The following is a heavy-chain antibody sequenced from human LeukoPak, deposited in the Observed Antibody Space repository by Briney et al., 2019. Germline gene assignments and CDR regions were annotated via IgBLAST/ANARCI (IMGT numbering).Heavy chain of an antibody. V-gene: IGHV3-21*01. CDR1: GFTFSSYS. J-gene: IGHJ5*02. Sequence: GGSLRLSCAASGFTFSSYSMNWVRQAPGKGLEWVSSISSSYSYIYYADSVKGRFTISRDNAKNSLYLQMNSLRAEDTAVYYCARDGAYYYDSSGYRPPNWFDPWGQGTLVTVSS. CDR3: ARDGAYYYDSSGYRPPNWFDP. D-gene: IGHD3-22*01. CDR2: ISSSYSYI.